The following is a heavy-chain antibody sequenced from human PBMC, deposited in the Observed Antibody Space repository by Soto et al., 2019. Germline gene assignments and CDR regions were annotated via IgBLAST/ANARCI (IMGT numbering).Heavy chain of an antibody. CDR1: GGSIRSYY. CDR2: IYYSGST. Sequence: SETLPLTCTVAGGSIRSYYWSWIRQPPGKGLEWIGYIYYSGSTNYNPSLKSRVTISVDTSKNQFSLKLSSVTAADTAVYYCARGHSSRGYYYGMDVWGQGTTVTVSS. CDR3: ARGHSSRGYYYGMDV. J-gene: IGHJ6*02. V-gene: IGHV4-59*01. D-gene: IGHD6-13*01.